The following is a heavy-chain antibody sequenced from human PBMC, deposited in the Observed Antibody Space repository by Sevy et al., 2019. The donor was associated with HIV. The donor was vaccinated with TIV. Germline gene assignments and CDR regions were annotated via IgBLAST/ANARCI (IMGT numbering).Heavy chain of an antibody. CDR1: GFTFSSYW. D-gene: IGHD3-3*01. J-gene: IGHJ6*02. CDR2: IKQDGSEK. Sequence: GGSLRLSCAASGFTFSSYWMSWVRQAPGKGLEWVANIKQDGSEKYYVDSVKGRFTISRDNAKNSLYLQMNSLRAEDTAVYYCARESYYDFWSGYPNTQHYGMDVWGQGTTVTVSS. CDR3: ARESYYDFWSGYPNTQHYGMDV. V-gene: IGHV3-7*01.